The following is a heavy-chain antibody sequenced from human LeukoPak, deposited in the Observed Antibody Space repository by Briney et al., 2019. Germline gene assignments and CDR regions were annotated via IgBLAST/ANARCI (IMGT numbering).Heavy chain of an antibody. V-gene: IGHV3-49*04. CDR1: GFTFGDYA. CDR2: IRSKAYGGTT. J-gene: IGHJ3*02. Sequence: PGRSLRLSXTASGFTFGDYAMSWVRQTPGKGLEWVGFIRSKAYGGTTEYAASVKGRFTISRDDSKSIAYLQMNSLKTEDTAVYYCMRSYYDFWSGSPPDAFDIWGQGTMVTVSS. CDR3: MRSYYDFWSGSPPDAFDI. D-gene: IGHD3-3*01.